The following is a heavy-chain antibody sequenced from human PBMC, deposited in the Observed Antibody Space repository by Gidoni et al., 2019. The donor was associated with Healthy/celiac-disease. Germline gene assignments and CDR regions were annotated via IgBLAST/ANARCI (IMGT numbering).Heavy chain of an antibody. CDR1: GYTFSSYW. J-gene: IGHJ3*02. CDR3: ARDRDLHAFDI. CDR2: IKQDGSEK. D-gene: IGHD3-10*01. V-gene: IGHV3-7*03. Sequence: EVQLVESGGGLVQPGGSLRLSCAASGYTFSSYWMNWVRQAPGKGLGWVANIKQDGSEKYCVDSVKGRFTISRDNAKNSLYLQMTSLRADDTALYYCARDRDLHAFDIWGQGTMVTVSS.